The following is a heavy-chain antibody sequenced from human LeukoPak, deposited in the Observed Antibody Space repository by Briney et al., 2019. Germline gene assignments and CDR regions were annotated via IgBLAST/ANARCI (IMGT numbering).Heavy chain of an antibody. J-gene: IGHJ4*02. CDR3: ARLEMTTIIRFDY. CDR2: IYPGDSDT. CDR1: GYSFTNYW. V-gene: IGHV5-51*01. D-gene: IGHD5-24*01. Sequence: GVSLKISCKGSGYSFTNYWIDWVRQMPGKGLEWMGIIYPGDSDTKYSPSFQGQVTISADKSISTVYLQWSSLKASDTAMYYCARLEMTTIIRFDYWGQGTLVTVSS.